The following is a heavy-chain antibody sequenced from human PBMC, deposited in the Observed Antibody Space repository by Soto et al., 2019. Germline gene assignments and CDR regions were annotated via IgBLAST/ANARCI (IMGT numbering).Heavy chain of an antibody. CDR3: ATTKVAQNLNYYYYMDV. V-gene: IGHV4-59*01. CDR2: IYYSGST. CDR1: GGSISSYY. Sequence: SETLSLTCTVSGGSISSYYWSWIRQPPGKGLEWIGYIYYSGSTNYNPSLKSRVTISVDTSKNQFSLKLRSVTAADTAVYYCATTKVAQNLNYYYYMDVWGKGTTVTVSS. J-gene: IGHJ6*03. D-gene: IGHD5-12*01.